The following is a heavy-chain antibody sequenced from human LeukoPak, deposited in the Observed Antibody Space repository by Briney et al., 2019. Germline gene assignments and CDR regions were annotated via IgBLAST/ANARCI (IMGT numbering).Heavy chain of an antibody. V-gene: IGHV4-34*01. J-gene: IGHJ4*02. CDR3: ARGTRGVNWNPDC. D-gene: IGHD1-1*01. CDR1: GGSFSGYY. Sequence: SETLSLTCAVYGGSFSGYYWSWIRQPPGKGLEWIGEINHSGSTNYNPSLRSRVTISVDTSKNQFSLKLSSVTAADTAVYYCARGTRGVNWNPDCWGQGTLVTVSS. CDR2: INHSGST.